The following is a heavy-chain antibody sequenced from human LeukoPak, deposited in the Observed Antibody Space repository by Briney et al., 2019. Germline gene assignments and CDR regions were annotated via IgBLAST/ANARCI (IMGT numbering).Heavy chain of an antibody. CDR3: ARDSGLDV. D-gene: IGHD3-10*01. CDR1: GGSISTYY. Sequence: PSETLSLTCTVSGGSISTYYWSWIRQSPGKGLEWIGYIYYTGSTNYNPSLKSRVTISVDTSKNQFSLKLSSVTAADTAVYYCARDSGLDVWGQGTTVTVSS. V-gene: IGHV4-59*01. J-gene: IGHJ6*02. CDR2: IYYTGST.